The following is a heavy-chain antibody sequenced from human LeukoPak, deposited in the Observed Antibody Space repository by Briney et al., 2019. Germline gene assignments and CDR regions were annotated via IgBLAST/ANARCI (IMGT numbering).Heavy chain of an antibody. Sequence: SETLSLTCTVSGGSISSYYWSWIRQPPGKGLEWIGYIYYSGSTNYNPSLKSRVTISVDTSKNQFSLKLSSVTAADTAVYYCARGNIVVVPADPPPYYYYYMDVWGEGTTVTISS. J-gene: IGHJ6*03. CDR3: ARGNIVVVPADPPPYYYYYMDV. D-gene: IGHD2-2*01. CDR2: IYYSGST. V-gene: IGHV4-59*12. CDR1: GGSISSYY.